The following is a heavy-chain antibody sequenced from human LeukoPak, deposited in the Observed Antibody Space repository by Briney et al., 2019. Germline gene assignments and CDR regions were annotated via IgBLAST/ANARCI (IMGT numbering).Heavy chain of an antibody. CDR3: ARGRGSTYGAPFEY. Sequence: GGSLRLSCAPSGFTLSSYSINCVRQAPGKGLECVSCIRGSSDSIFYTHSVKGRFPLSRDNAKNSLFLEMNRLRAEDTAVYYCARGRGSTYGAPFEYWGEGALVSVSS. V-gene: IGHV3-21*01. D-gene: IGHD4/OR15-4a*01. CDR2: IRGSSDSI. J-gene: IGHJ4*02. CDR1: GFTLSSYS.